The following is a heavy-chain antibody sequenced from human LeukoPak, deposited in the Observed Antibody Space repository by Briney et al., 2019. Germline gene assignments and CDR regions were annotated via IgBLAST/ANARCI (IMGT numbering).Heavy chain of an antibody. CDR2: INPNSGGT. V-gene: IGHV1-2*02. CDR1: GGTFSSYA. CDR3: ARAMAGPLDY. J-gene: IGHJ4*02. D-gene: IGHD6-19*01. Sequence: EASVKVSCKASGGTFSSYAISWVRQAPGQGLEWMGWINPNSGGTNYAQKFQGRVTMTRDTSISTAYMELSRLRSDDTAVYYCARAMAGPLDYWGQGTLVTVSS.